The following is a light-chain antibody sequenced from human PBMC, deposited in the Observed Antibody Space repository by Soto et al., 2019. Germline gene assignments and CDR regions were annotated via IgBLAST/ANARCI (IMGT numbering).Light chain of an antibody. Sequence: QSALTQPASVSGSPGQSITISCTGTSSDVGDYPYVSWYQQHPGKVPKLIIYEVTNRPSGVSGRFSGSKSDNTASLTISGLQAEDEADYYCSSDSGNNTHVFGSGTKLTVL. CDR2: EVT. J-gene: IGLJ1*01. CDR3: SSDSGNNTHV. V-gene: IGLV2-14*01. CDR1: SSDVGDYPY.